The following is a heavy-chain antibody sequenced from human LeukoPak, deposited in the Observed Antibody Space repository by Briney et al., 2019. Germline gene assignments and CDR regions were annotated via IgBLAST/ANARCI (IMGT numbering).Heavy chain of an antibody. CDR1: GFTFDDYG. CDR2: INWNGGST. D-gene: IGHD2-15*01. V-gene: IGHV3-20*04. Sequence: PGGSLRLSCAASGFTFDDYGMSWVRQAPGKGLEWVSGINWNGGSTGYADSAKGRFTISRDNAKNSLYLQMNSLRAEDTALYYCARDDCSGGSCYVFDYWGQGTLVTVSS. J-gene: IGHJ4*02. CDR3: ARDDCSGGSCYVFDY.